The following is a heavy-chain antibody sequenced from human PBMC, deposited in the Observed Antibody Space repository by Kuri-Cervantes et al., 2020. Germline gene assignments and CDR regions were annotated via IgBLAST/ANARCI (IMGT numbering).Heavy chain of an antibody. CDR2: IYHSGST. D-gene: IGHD2-8*01. CDR1: GGSISSGGYS. CDR3: VGAPNEYYFDS. V-gene: IGHV4-30-2*02. Sequence: SETLCLTCAVSGGSISSGGYSWCWSRQPTGKGREWVVYIYHSGSTYYSPFLKSRVTISVDTSKNQFSLKLNSVTAADTAVYSCVGAPNEYYFDSWGQGTLVTVSS. J-gene: IGHJ4*02.